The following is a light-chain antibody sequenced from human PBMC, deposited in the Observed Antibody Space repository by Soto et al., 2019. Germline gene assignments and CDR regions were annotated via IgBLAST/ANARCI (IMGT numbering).Light chain of an antibody. V-gene: IGLV1-44*01. CDR2: SNN. Sequence: QSVLTQPPSASGTPGQRVTISCTGSSSNIGSNNVNWYQQVPGTAPNLLIYSNNQRPSAVPDRFSGSKSGTSASLAISGLQSEDEADYYWAACDATRNGLFGGGTKLTVL. J-gene: IGLJ3*02. CDR3: AACDATRNGL. CDR1: SSNIGSNN.